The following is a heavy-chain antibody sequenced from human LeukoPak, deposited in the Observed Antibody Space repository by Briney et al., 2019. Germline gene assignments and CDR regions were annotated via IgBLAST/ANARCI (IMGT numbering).Heavy chain of an antibody. CDR1: GFTPSAFT. CDR2: ISTNGGKT. D-gene: IGHD2-8*01. J-gene: IGHJ4*02. Sequence: RRSLRLSCSLSGFTPSAFTTHWVRHAPERGLRYVSSISTNGGKTYYADSVKGRFTISRDNSKNTLFLQISSLRLEDTAVYYCVKDQWIDYWGQGVLVTVSS. CDR3: VKDQWIDY. V-gene: IGHV3-64D*09.